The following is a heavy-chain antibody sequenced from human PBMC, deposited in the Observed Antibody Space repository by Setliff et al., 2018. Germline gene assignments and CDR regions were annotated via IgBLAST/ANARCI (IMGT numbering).Heavy chain of an antibody. V-gene: IGHV1-18*01. CDR1: GGAFSSYA. Sequence: ASVKVSCKASGGAFSSYALTWVRQAPGQGLEWMGYINTYNGDTYYAQKLQGRVTMTTDTSTSTAYMDLRSLRSGDTAVYYCARDADYYDSSENPIVDYWGQGTLVTVSS. CDR3: ARDADYYDSSENPIVDY. CDR2: INTYNGDT. D-gene: IGHD3-22*01. J-gene: IGHJ4*02.